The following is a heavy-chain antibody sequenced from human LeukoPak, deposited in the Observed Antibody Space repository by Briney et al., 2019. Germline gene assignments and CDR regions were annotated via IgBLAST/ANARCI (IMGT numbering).Heavy chain of an antibody. CDR3: ARGAGITMVRGVPFDY. V-gene: IGHV1-8*01. Sequence: ASVKVSCKASGYTFTSYDINWVRQATGQGLEWMGWMNPNSGNTGYAQKFQGRVTMTRNTSISTAYIELSSLRSEDTAVYYCARGAGITMVRGVPFDYWGQGTLVTVSS. J-gene: IGHJ4*02. CDR1: GYTFTSYD. D-gene: IGHD3-10*01. CDR2: MNPNSGNT.